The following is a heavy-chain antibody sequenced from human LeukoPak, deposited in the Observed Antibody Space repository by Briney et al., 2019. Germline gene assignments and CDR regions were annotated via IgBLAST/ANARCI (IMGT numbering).Heavy chain of an antibody. D-gene: IGHD2-2*02. CDR2: INHSGST. CDR3: ARGRQVPAAITGSIVDY. J-gene: IGHJ4*02. CDR1: GGSFSGYY. Sequence: PSETLSLTCAVYGGSFSGYYWSWIRQPPGKGLEWIGEINHSGSTNNNPSLKSRVTISVDTSKNQFSLKLSSVTAADTAVYYCARGRQVPAAITGSIVDYWGQGTLVTVSS. V-gene: IGHV4-34*01.